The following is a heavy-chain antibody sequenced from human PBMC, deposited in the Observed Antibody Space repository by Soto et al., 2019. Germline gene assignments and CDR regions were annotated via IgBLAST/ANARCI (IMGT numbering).Heavy chain of an antibody. CDR1: GFTFGDYA. V-gene: IGHV3-49*03. CDR2: IRSKAYGGTT. J-gene: IGHJ6*02. Sequence: GGSLRLSCTASGFTFGDYAMSWFRQAPGKGLEWVGFIRSKAYGGTTEYAASVKGRFTISRDDSKSIAYLQMNSLKTEDTAVYYCTSPSPFTYYYGSGSPLRFGVWGQGTTVTVSS. D-gene: IGHD3-10*01. CDR3: TSPSPFTYYYGSGSPLRFGV.